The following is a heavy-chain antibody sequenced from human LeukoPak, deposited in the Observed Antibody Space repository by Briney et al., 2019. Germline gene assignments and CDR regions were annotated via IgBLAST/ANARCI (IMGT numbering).Heavy chain of an antibody. CDR3: AREEYYGSGSYYTAYYFDY. CDR1: GFTFSTYS. V-gene: IGHV3-48*01. D-gene: IGHD3-10*01. J-gene: IGHJ4*02. CDR2: ISGSSRTM. Sequence: GGSLRLSCAASGFTFSTYSMNWVRQAPGKGLEWVSYISGSSRTMYYTDSVRGRFTISRDNSKNTLYLQMNSLRAEDTAVYYCAREEYYGSGSYYTAYYFDYWGQGTLVTVSS.